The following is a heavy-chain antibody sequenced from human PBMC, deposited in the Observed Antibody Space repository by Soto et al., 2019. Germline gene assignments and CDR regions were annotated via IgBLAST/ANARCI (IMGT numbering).Heavy chain of an antibody. J-gene: IGHJ4*02. Sequence: GGSLRLSCAASGFTFSSYWMSWVRQAPGKGLEWVANIKQDGSEKYYVDSVKGRFTISRDNAKNSLYLQMNSLRAEDTAVYYCARAFNYVGGSEADYGGQGTLVTVSS. CDR1: GFTFSSYW. D-gene: IGHD3-16*01. CDR3: ARAFNYVGGSEADY. V-gene: IGHV3-7*01. CDR2: IKQDGSEK.